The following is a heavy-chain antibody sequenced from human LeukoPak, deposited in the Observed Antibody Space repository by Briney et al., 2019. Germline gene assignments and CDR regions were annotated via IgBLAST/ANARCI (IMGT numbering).Heavy chain of an antibody. CDR1: GYTFISYH. CDR2: INPSGGGT. D-gene: IGHD3-10*01. Sequence: ASVKVSCKASGYTFISYHMHWVRQAPGQGLEWMGLINPSGGGTSKAQKFQGRVAMKSDMSTSTVYMELSNLRSEDTAVYYCARDRSYDASGSPEYYFDFWGQGTLVTVSS. V-gene: IGHV1-46*01. CDR3: ARDRSYDASGSPEYYFDF. J-gene: IGHJ4*02.